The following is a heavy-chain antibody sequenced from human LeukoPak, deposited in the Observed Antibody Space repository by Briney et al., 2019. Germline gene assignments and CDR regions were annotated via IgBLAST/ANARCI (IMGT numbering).Heavy chain of an antibody. J-gene: IGHJ4*01. V-gene: IGHV3-48*03. Sequence: GGSLRLSCAASGFTFSSYEMNWVRQAPGKGLEWVSYISSSGSTIYYSDSVKGRFTISRDNAKNSLYLQMNSLRAEDTAVYYCARDFHVRYYDTGSYSYWGHGTLVTVSS. CDR2: ISSSGSTI. CDR3: ARDFHVRYYDTGSYSY. D-gene: IGHD3-10*01. CDR1: GFTFSSYE.